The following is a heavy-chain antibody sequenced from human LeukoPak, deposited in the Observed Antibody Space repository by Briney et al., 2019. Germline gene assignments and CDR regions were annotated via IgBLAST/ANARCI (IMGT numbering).Heavy chain of an antibody. CDR2: VFFDGTT. V-gene: IGHV4-39*07. J-gene: IGHJ4*02. CDR3: VRSGVVLQTGFDF. Sequence: PSETLSLTCAVSGGPMMTGPYYWGWIRQPPGKGLQWLGSVFFDGTTYYSPSLKSRVSVSADTSRNQFSLSLMSASAADTAVYYCVRSGVVLQTGFDFWGQGALVTVSS. CDR1: GGPMMTGPYY. D-gene: IGHD3-16*01.